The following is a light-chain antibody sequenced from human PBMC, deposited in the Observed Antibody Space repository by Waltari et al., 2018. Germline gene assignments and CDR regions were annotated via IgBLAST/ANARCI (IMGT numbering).Light chain of an antibody. J-gene: IGKJ1*01. CDR2: AAS. CDR3: QQSFSIPWA. Sequence: DIQMTQSPSSLSASVGDRFTITCRASQYINSYLNWYQHKVGKAPKLLIYAASSLQSGVPSRFSGSGSGTDFTLTISNLQPEDFATYYCQQSFSIPWAFGQGTKVEIK. V-gene: IGKV1-39*01. CDR1: QYINSY.